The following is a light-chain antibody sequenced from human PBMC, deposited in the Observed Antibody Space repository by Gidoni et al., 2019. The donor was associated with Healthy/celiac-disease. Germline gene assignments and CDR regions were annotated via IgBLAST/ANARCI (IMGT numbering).Light chain of an antibody. Sequence: DIVMTQSPDSLAVSLGERAPINCKSSQSVLYSSNNKNYLAWYQQKPGQPPKLLIYWASTRESGVPDRFRGRGSGTDFTLTISSLQAEDVAVYYCQQYYSTPWTFGQGTKVEIK. V-gene: IGKV4-1*01. CDR3: QQYYSTPWT. J-gene: IGKJ1*01. CDR1: QSVLYSSNNKNY. CDR2: WAS.